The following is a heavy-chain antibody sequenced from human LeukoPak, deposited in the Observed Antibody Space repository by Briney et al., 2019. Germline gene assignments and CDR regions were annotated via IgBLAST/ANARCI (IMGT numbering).Heavy chain of an antibody. J-gene: IGHJ4*02. CDR1: GYTFIGYY. V-gene: IGHV1-2*02. Sequence: GASVKVSCKTSGYTFIGYYIHWVRQAPGQGLEWMGWINPDSGGTNYAQNFQGRVTMTRDTSISTAYMELSRLRSDDTAVYYCARPFIETPSLGALDYWGQGTLVTVSS. CDR2: INPDSGGT. D-gene: IGHD4-23*01. CDR3: ARPFIETPSLGALDY.